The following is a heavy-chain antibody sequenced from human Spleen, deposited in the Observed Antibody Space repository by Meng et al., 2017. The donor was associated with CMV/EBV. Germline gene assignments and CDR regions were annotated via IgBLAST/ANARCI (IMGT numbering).Heavy chain of an antibody. Sequence: PLQGAGPGLVKPSEPLSLTCSVSGDSMSDYYWSWIRQPAGKGLEWIGRIYTDGSINYNPSLKSRVTMSLDTSKNQFFLNLSSVTAADTAVYYCARGYSSGKTDYWGQGTLVTVSS. CDR2: IYTDGSI. V-gene: IGHV4-4*07. CDR1: GDSMSDYY. CDR3: ARGYSSGKTDY. D-gene: IGHD6-19*01. J-gene: IGHJ4*02.